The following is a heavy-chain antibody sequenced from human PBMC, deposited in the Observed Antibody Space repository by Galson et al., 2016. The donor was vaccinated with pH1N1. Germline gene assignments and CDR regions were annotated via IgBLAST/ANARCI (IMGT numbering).Heavy chain of an antibody. D-gene: IGHD2-2*01. Sequence: SVKVSCKASGYTFTSNAMNWVRQAPGQGLEWMGWINTNTGNPTYAQGFTGRFVFSLDTSVSMAYLQISSLKAEATAVYYCSRSYCSSTSCYGGSYYYYVMDVWGQGTTITVSS. J-gene: IGHJ6*02. V-gene: IGHV7-4-1*04. CDR2: INTNTGNP. CDR3: SRSYCSSTSCYGGSYYYYVMDV. CDR1: GYTFTSNA.